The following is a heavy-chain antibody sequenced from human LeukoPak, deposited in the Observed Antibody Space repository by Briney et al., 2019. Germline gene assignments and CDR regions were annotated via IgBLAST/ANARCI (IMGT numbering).Heavy chain of an antibody. J-gene: IGHJ6*02. CDR2: MNPNSGNT. Sequence: ASVKVSCKASGYTFTSYDINWVRQATGQGLEWMGWMNPNSGNTGYAQKFQGRVTMTRNTSISTAYMELSSLRSEDTAVYYCARGPPHSYDFWSGYYYTYYHYYYGMDVWGQGTTVTVSS. CDR1: GYTFTSYD. D-gene: IGHD3-3*01. V-gene: IGHV1-8*01. CDR3: ARGPPHSYDFWSGYYYTYYHYYYGMDV.